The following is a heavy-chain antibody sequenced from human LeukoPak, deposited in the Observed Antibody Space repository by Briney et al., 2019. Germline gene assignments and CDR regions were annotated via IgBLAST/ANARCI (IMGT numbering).Heavy chain of an antibody. V-gene: IGHV1-2*02. D-gene: IGHD6-19*01. CDR2: INPNSGGT. J-gene: IGHJ4*02. CDR1: GYTFTGYY. CDR3: ATSSGWKSNIDY. Sequence: ASVKVSCKTSGYTFTGYYMHWVRQAPGQGLEWMGWINPNSGGTNYAQKFQGRVTMTRDTSISTAYMELSRLRSDDTAVFYCATSSGWKSNIDYWGQGTLVTVSS.